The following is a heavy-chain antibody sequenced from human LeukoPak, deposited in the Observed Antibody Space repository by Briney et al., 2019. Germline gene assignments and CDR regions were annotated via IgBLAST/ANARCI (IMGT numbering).Heavy chain of an antibody. D-gene: IGHD3-22*01. CDR1: GYTFTGYY. J-gene: IGHJ3*02. CDR2: INPNSGGT. Sequence: ASVKVSCKASGYTFTGYYMHWVRQAPGQGLEWMGWINPNSGGTNYAQKFQGRVTMTRDTSISTAYMELSRLRSDDTAVYYCARGGYYDSSGYYRPLNDAFDIWGQGTMVTVSS. CDR3: ARGGYYDSSGYYRPLNDAFDI. V-gene: IGHV1-2*02.